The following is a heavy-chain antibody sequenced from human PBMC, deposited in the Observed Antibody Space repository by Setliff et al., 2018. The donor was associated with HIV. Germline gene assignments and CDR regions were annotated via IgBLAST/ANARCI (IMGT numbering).Heavy chain of an antibody. CDR2: IYTSGTA. D-gene: IGHD3-10*01. Sequence: SETLSLTCTVSGGSISSYYWSWIRQSPGKGLEWIGYIYTSGTANYNPSLQSRVTISLDMSRNQVSLRLSSVTAADTAIYYCARLVVTARGIRDAFDVWGQGAMVTVSS. V-gene: IGHV4-4*09. J-gene: IGHJ3*01. CDR3: ARLVVTARGIRDAFDV. CDR1: GGSISSYY.